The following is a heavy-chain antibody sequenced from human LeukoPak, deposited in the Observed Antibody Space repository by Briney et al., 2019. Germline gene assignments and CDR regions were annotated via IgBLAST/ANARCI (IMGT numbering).Heavy chain of an antibody. V-gene: IGHV4-59*01. CDR1: GASISSYY. Sequence: SETLSLTCTVSGASISSYYWSWIRQPPGKGLEWIGYIYYSGSTNYNPSLKSRATISLDTSKNLFSLKLTSVTAADTAVYYCARVLGYDRGVIDYWGQGTLVTVSS. CDR3: ARVLGYDRGVIDY. CDR2: IYYSGST. J-gene: IGHJ4*02. D-gene: IGHD3-10*02.